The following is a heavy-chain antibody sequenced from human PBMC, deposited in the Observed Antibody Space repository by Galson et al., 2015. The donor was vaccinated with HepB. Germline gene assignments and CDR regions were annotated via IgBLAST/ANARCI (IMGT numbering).Heavy chain of an antibody. Sequence: SVKVSCKASGYTFTGYYMHWVRQAPGQGLEWMGWINPNSGGTNYAQKFQGRVTMTRDTSISTAYMELSRLRSDDTAVYYCARALEHDYGDYAAGDYYYGMDVWGQGTTVTVSS. V-gene: IGHV1-2*02. J-gene: IGHJ6*02. D-gene: IGHD4-17*01. CDR2: INPNSGGT. CDR1: GYTFTGYY. CDR3: ARALEHDYGDYAAGDYYYGMDV.